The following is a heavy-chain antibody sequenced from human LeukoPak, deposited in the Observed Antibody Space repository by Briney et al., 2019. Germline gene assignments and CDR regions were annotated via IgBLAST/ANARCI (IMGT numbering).Heavy chain of an antibody. J-gene: IGHJ4*02. CDR3: ARDFVDTAMVTPGY. CDR1: GVTFSSYA. V-gene: IGHV3-30-3*01. CDR2: ISYDGSNK. Sequence: GRSLRLSCAASGVTFSSYAMHWVRQAPGKGLEWVAVISYDGSNKYYADSVKGRFTISRDNSKNTLYLQMNSLRAEDTAVYYCARDFVDTAMVTPGYWGQGTLVTVSS. D-gene: IGHD5-18*01.